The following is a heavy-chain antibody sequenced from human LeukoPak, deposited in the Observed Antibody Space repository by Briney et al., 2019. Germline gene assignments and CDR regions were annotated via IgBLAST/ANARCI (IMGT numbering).Heavy chain of an antibody. V-gene: IGHV4-34*01. CDR2: VNHRGTT. J-gene: IGHJ4*02. CDR3: ARDPTTVVTLPYYFDF. CDR1: GGSFTGHH. D-gene: IGHD4-23*01. Sequence: SETLSLTCAVYGGSFTGHHWNWIRQSAGKGLEWIGGVNHRGTTNYNPSLKSRVTISVDTSKNQFFLKLTSVTAADTAVYYCARDPTTVVTLPYYFDFWGQGTLVTVSS.